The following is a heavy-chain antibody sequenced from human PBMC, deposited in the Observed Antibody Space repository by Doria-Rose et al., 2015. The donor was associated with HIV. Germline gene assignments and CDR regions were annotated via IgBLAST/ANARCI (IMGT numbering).Heavy chain of an antibody. CDR1: GGSISHYY. J-gene: IGHJ4*02. CDR2: IFYTGST. Sequence: GPGLVQPSEPLSLTCSVSGGSISHYYCSWIRPPPGQGLEYIGDIFYTGSTNYSPSLKSRVSISIDTSRNKFSLRLSSVTAADTAVYYCARVLSGTYDYWGQGTLVTVSS. V-gene: IGHV4-59*01. CDR3: ARVLSGTYDY. D-gene: IGHD1-26*01.